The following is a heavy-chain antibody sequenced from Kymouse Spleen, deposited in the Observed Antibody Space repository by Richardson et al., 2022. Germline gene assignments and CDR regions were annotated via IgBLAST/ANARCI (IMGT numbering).Heavy chain of an antibody. V-gene: IGHV4-4*02. J-gene: IGHJ6*02. Sequence: QVQLQESGPGLVKPSGTLSLTCAVSGGSISSSNWWSWVRQPPGKGLEWIGEIYHSGSTNYNPSLKSRVTISVDKSKNQFSLKLSSVTAADTAVYYCARWPPYGSGSYSYYYGMDVWGQGTTVTVSS. D-gene: IGHD3-10*01. CDR2: IYHSGST. CDR1: GGSISSSNW. CDR3: ARWPPYGSGSYSYYYGMDV.